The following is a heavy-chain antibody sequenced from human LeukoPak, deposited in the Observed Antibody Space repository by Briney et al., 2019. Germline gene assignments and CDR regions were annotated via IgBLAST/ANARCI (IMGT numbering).Heavy chain of an antibody. CDR2: ISGSGGST. V-gene: IGHV3-23*01. J-gene: IGHJ4*02. CDR3: AKAGSSLGATRL. CDR1: GGSISSYY. D-gene: IGHD1-26*01. Sequence: PSETLSLTCTVSGGSISSYYWSWVRQAPGKGLEWVSAISGSGGSTYYADSVKGRFTISRDNSKNTLYLQMNSLRAEDTAVYYCAKAGSSLGATRLGGQGTLVTVSS.